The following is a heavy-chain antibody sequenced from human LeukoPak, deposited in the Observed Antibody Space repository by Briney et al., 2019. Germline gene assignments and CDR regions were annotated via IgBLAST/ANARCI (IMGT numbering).Heavy chain of an antibody. CDR3: ARGKAAAVDY. J-gene: IGHJ4*02. D-gene: IGHD6-13*01. CDR1: GGSISSSSYY. V-gene: IGHV4-39*07. Sequence: TSETLSLTCTVSGGSISSSSYYWGWIRQPPGKGLEWIGSIYYSGSTYYNPSLKSRVTISVDTSKNQFSLKLSSVTAADTAVYYCARGKAAAVDYWGQGTLVTVSS. CDR2: IYYSGST.